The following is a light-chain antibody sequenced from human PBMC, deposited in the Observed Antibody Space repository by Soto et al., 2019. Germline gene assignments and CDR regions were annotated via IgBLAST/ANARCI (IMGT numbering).Light chain of an antibody. CDR2: KDS. Sequence: SYELTQPPSVSVPPGQTARITCSGDALPKQYAYWYQQKPGQAPVLVIYKDSERPSGIPERFSGSSSGTTVTLTISGVQAEDEADYYCQSADSSGTVVFGGGTKLTV. CDR3: QSADSSGTVV. V-gene: IGLV3-25*03. CDR1: ALPKQY. J-gene: IGLJ2*01.